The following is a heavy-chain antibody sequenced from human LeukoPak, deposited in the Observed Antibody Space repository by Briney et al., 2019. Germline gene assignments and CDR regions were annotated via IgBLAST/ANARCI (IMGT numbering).Heavy chain of an antibody. Sequence: PSETLSLTCTVSGGSISSYYWSWIRQPPGKGLEWIGYIYYSGSTNYNPSLKSRVTISVDTSKNQFSLKLSSVTAADTAVYYCARGVIVVVPAAPLGYYYGMDVWGQGTTVTVSS. CDR2: IYYSGST. D-gene: IGHD2-2*01. V-gene: IGHV4-59*01. CDR1: GGSISSYY. J-gene: IGHJ6*02. CDR3: ARGVIVVVPAAPLGYYYGMDV.